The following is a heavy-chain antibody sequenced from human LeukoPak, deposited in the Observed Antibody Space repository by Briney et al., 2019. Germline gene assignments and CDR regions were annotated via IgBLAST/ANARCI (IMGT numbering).Heavy chain of an antibody. CDR3: AKVQHYDFWSGYYTDYYYYGMDV. V-gene: IGHV3-23*01. CDR1: GFTFSSYA. D-gene: IGHD3-3*01. J-gene: IGHJ6*02. CDR2: ISGSGGST. Sequence: GGYLRLSCAASGFTFSSYAMSWVRQAPGKGLEWVSAISGSGGSTYYADSVKGRFTISRDNSKNTLYLQMNSLRAEDTAVYYCAKVQHYDFWSGYYTDYYYYGMDVWGQGTTVTVSS.